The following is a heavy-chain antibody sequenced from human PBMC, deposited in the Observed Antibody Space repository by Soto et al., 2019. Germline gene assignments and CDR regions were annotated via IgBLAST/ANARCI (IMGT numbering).Heavy chain of an antibody. CDR2: SKYSESN. Sequence: SETLSLTCTFSCGAIISYYWSWIRQPPGKGLEWIGYSKYSESNTYNPPLKSRVTISEDTSKKQFSLKLSYVTAADTAVYYCGRDSQDTGIAAAGRYFDYWGQGTLVTVSS. V-gene: IGHV4-59*01. D-gene: IGHD6-13*01. J-gene: IGHJ4*02. CDR1: CGAIISYY. CDR3: GRDSQDTGIAAAGRYFDY.